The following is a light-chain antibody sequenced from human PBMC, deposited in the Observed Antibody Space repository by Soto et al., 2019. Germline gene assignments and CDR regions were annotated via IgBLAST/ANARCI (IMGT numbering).Light chain of an antibody. CDR2: GDT. J-gene: IGLJ2*01. CDR1: SSTIGAGFD. CDR3: QSYDTALSVYVV. Sequence: QSVLTQPPSVSGAPGQRVTISCTGSSSTIGAGFDVHWYQQLPGTAPKLLIHGDTNRPSGVPDRFSGSKSGTSASLAITGLQAEDEADYYCQSYDTALSVYVVFGGGTKVTVL. V-gene: IGLV1-40*01.